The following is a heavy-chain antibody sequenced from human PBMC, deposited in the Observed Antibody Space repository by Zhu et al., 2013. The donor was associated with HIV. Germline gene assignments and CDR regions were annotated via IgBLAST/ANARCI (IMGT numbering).Heavy chain of an antibody. CDR3: ARGAGSTSRTNQYYMDV. CDR1: GFTFSSYA. CDR2: ISYDGSNK. V-gene: IGHV3-30-3*01. D-gene: IGHD2-2*01. Sequence: VQLVESGGGVVQPGRSLRLSCAASGFTFSSYAMHWVRQAPGKGLEWVAVISYDGSNKYYADSVKGRFTISRDNSKNTLYLQMNSLRAEDTAVYYCARGAGSTSRTNQYYMDVWGKGTTVTVSS. J-gene: IGHJ6*03.